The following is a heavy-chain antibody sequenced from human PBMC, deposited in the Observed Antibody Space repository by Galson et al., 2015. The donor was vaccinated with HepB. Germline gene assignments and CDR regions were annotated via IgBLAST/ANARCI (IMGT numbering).Heavy chain of an antibody. V-gene: IGHV3-30*04. CDR3: ARDQDDSSGYYSYYFDY. Sequence: SLRLSCAASGFTFSSYAMHWDRQAPGKGLEWVAVISYDGSNKYYADSVKGRFTISRDNSKNTLYLQMNSLRAEDTAVYYCARDQDDSSGYYSYYFDYWGQGTLVTVSS. D-gene: IGHD3-22*01. CDR2: ISYDGSNK. CDR1: GFTFSSYA. J-gene: IGHJ4*02.